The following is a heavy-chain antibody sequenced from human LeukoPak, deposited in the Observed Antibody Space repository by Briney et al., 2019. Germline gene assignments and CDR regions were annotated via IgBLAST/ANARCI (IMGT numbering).Heavy chain of an antibody. Sequence: PSETPSLTCSVSGGSIDTFFWTWIRQPPGKGLEWVGYVSYVGTSYNPSLKSRLTISLDTSRTQFFLNLTSVTAADTGVYYCARGMRIAVAGYWFDPWGQGTLVTVSS. CDR2: VSYVGT. D-gene: IGHD6-19*01. CDR3: ARGMRIAVAGYWFDP. J-gene: IGHJ5*02. CDR1: GGSIDTFF. V-gene: IGHV4-59*01.